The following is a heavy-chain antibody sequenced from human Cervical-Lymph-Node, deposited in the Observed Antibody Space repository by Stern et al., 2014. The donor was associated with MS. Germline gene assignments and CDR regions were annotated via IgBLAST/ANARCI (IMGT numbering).Heavy chain of an antibody. V-gene: IGHV3-30*18. D-gene: IGHD6-13*01. CDR3: AKPQQQLAFDY. Sequence: QVQLVQSGGGVVQPGRSLRLSCAVSGFSFSAYGMHWVRQAPGKGLECVARISHDGTYKSYADSVKGRFTISRDNSRNTLYLQMNSLRPEDTAVYYCAKPQQQLAFDYWGQGTLVTVSS. CDR1: GFSFSAYG. CDR2: ISHDGTYK. J-gene: IGHJ4*02.